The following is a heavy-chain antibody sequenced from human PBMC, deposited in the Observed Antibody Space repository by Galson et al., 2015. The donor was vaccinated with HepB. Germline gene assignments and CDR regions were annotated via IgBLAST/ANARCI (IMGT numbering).Heavy chain of an antibody. CDR3: ATGCTYTKCANYFFYIAV. D-gene: IGHD3-16*01. V-gene: IGHV3-23*01. CDR1: GFTFNNYA. CDR2: ISGSGTTI. J-gene: IGHJ6*03. Sequence: SLRLSCAASGFTFNNYAMSWVRQAPGKGLEWVSGISGSGTTIKYADSVKGRFTISRDNSKNNLYLQMNSLRAEDTAVYYCATGCTYTKCANYFFYIAVWGQGTTVTVSS.